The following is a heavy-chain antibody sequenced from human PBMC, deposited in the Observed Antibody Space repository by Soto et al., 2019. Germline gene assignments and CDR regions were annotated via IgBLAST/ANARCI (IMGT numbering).Heavy chain of an antibody. J-gene: IGHJ6*02. D-gene: IGHD2-2*01. Sequence: SVKVSCKASGYTCTRYGISWVLHAPGQGLEWLGWIGAYNGNTNYAQKLQGRVAMTTDTSTSTAYMELRSLRSDDTAVYYCARDLKRRNIVVVPAAQYYYYGMDVWGQGTTVTVSS. V-gene: IGHV1-18*04. CDR1: GYTCTRYG. CDR3: ARDLKRRNIVVVPAAQYYYYGMDV. CDR2: IGAYNGNT.